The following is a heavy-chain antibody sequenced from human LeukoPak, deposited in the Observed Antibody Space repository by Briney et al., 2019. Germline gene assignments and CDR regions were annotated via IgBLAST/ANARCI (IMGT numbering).Heavy chain of an antibody. Sequence: SETLSLTCAVYGGSFSGYYWSWVRQPPGKGLEWIGEINHSGSTNYNPSLKSRVTISVDTSKNQFSLKLSSVTAADTAVYYCARADIVVVVAAVSIVVVSETSRTFDYWGQGTLVTVSS. CDR2: INHSGST. CDR3: ARADIVVVVAAVSIVVVSETSRTFDY. CDR1: GGSFSGYY. D-gene: IGHD2-15*01. J-gene: IGHJ4*02. V-gene: IGHV4-34*01.